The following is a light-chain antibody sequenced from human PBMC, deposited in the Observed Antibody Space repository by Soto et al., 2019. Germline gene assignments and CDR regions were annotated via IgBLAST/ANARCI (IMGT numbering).Light chain of an antibody. V-gene: IGLV6-57*04. CDR2: EDD. J-gene: IGLJ2*01. CDR3: QSYDSSNPVV. CDR1: SGSIASNY. Sequence: NFMLTQPHSVSESPGKTVTISCTRTSGSIASNYVQWYQQRPGSAPTTLIYEDDQRPSGVPGRFSGSIDRSSNSASLTISGLKTEDEADYYCQSYDSSNPVVFGGGTKVTVL.